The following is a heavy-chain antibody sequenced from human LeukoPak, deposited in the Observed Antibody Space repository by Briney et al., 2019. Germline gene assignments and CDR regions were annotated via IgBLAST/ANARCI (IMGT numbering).Heavy chain of an antibody. J-gene: IGHJ4*02. CDR3: VRRTRVAMPNALDLISDF. Sequence: SETLSLTCAVYGDSFSGHYWSWIRQPPGKGLEWIGEITDGGRTSYSPSLKSRATISIVPSQSQFSLQSDSVTAADTAIYYCVRRTRVAMPNALDLISDFWGQGTLVTVSS. D-gene: IGHD2-2*01. CDR1: GDSFSGHY. V-gene: IGHV4-34*01. CDR2: ITDGGRT.